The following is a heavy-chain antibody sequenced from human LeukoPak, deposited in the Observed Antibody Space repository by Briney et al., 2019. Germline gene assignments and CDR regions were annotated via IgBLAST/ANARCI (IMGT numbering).Heavy chain of an antibody. J-gene: IGHJ4*02. Sequence: ASVKVSRKGSGYTFSSYDINWVRQATGQGPEWMGWMNPDTGNSGYAQKFQGRVTMTRDTSISTAYMELSSLRSEDTAVYYCARLSQTPAYYDTSVYYYLGYWGQGTLVTVSS. V-gene: IGHV1-8*01. CDR1: GYTFSSYD. CDR3: ARLSQTPAYYDTSVYYYLGY. D-gene: IGHD3-22*01. CDR2: MNPDTGNS.